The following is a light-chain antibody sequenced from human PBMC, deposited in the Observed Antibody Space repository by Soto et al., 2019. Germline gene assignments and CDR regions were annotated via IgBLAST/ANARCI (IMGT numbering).Light chain of an antibody. V-gene: IGLV3-21*04. CDR3: QVWDSSSDHVV. CDR2: YGS. Sequence: SYELTQPPSVSVAPGKTARITCGGNNIGSKSVHWYQQKPGQAPVLVIYYGSDRPSGIPERFSGSNSGNTATLTISRVEAGDKADYYCQVWDSSSDHVVFGGGTKLTVL. CDR1: NIGSKS. J-gene: IGLJ2*01.